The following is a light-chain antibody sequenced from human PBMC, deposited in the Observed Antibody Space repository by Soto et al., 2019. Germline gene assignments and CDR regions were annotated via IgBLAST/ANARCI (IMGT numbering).Light chain of an antibody. J-gene: IGKJ1*01. V-gene: IGKV1-6*01. CDR1: QDVRHH. CDR2: GAS. CDR3: LQDSGYSWT. Sequence: AIQMTQSPSSLSASVGDRVTISCRASQDVRHHIGWYQQTPGKAPKLLIYGASSLHSGVPSRFSGSGYGTDFTLTTSSLQPEDSATYFCLQDSGYSWTFGQGTKVEVK.